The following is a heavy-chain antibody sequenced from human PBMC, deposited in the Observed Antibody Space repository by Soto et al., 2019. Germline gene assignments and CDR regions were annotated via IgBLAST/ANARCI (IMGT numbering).Heavy chain of an antibody. CDR3: ARAAMQGHRRGRVAGSSESLDY. J-gene: IGHJ4*02. Sequence: QVQLHQWGAGLLKPSETLSLTCAVYGETFSGFYWSWIRQSPGKGLEWIGEINDSRNTNYNPALTSRVTISEHTSKNQFPLHLTYTPAAATAVYYCARAAMQGHRRGRVAGSSESLDYWGQGILVTVSS. V-gene: IGHV4-34*01. D-gene: IGHD1-26*01. CDR2: INDSRNT. CDR1: GETFSGFY.